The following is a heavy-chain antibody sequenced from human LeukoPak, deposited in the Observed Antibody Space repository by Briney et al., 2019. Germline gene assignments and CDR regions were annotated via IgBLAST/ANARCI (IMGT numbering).Heavy chain of an antibody. CDR1: GFTFSSYD. CDR3: AKGEGNSSSFDY. Sequence: QAGGSLRLSCAASGFTFSSYDMHWVRQATGKGLEWVSAIGTAGDTYYPGSVKGRFTISRENAKNSLSLQMNSLRAGDTAVYYCAKGEGNSSSFDYWSQGTLVTVSS. D-gene: IGHD6-6*01. CDR2: IGTAGDT. J-gene: IGHJ4*02. V-gene: IGHV3-13*01.